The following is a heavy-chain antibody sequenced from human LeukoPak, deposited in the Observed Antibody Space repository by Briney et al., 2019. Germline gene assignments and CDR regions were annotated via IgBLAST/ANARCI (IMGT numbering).Heavy chain of an antibody. J-gene: IGHJ4*02. D-gene: IGHD2-2*02. CDR1: GFTFNNKA. CDR2: ISGSGGST. V-gene: IGHV3-23*01. Sequence: GGSLRLSCAASGFTFNNKAMTWVRQAPGKGLEWVSAISGSGGSTDYADSVKGRFTISRDNSKNTLYLQMNSLRAEDTAVYYCASEAVPAAIYFDYWGQGTLVTVSS. CDR3: ASEAVPAAIYFDY.